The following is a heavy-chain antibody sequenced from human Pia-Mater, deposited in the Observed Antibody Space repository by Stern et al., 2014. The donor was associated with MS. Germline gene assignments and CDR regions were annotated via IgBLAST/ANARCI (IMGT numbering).Heavy chain of an antibody. CDR1: GASITNRDY. Sequence: QVQLQESGPGLVKPSETLSLTCTVSGASITNRDYWGWIRQPPGKGLEWIGSVYYSGITYYRPSLKSRADISIDTPRNQFFPRLNSLTATDTAVYFCARGVTAVTNYVPNWCFDLWGRGTLVTVSS. V-gene: IGHV4-39*02. CDR2: VYYSGIT. CDR3: ARGVTAVTNYVPNWCFDL. D-gene: IGHD4-11*01. J-gene: IGHJ2*01.